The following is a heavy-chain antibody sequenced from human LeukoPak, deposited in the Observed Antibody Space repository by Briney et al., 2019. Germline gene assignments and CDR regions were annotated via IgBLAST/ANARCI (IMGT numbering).Heavy chain of an antibody. CDR1: GGSISSYY. J-gene: IGHJ4*02. CDR2: IYTSGST. V-gene: IGHV4-4*07. D-gene: IGHD3-22*01. Sequence: KPSETLSLTCTVSGGSISSYYWSWIRQPAGKGLEWIGRIYTSGSTNYNPSLKSRVTMSVDTSKNQFSLKLSSVTAADTAVYYCTTGYYYDSSGYYYEDYWGQGTLVTVSS. CDR3: TTGYYYDSSGYYYEDY.